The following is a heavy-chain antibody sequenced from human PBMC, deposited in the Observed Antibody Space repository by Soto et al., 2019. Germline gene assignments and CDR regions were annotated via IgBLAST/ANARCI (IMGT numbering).Heavy chain of an antibody. D-gene: IGHD1-26*01. CDR1: GYGFTTYG. V-gene: IGHV1-18*01. Sequence: QVHLVQSGAEVKKPGASVKVSCKGSGYGFTTYGITWVRQAPGQGLEWMAWISAHNGNTNSAQKLQGRVTVTRDTSTSTAYMELRSVRSDDTAVYYCASGRYGDYWGQGAVVTVSS. CDR2: ISAHNGNT. CDR3: ASGRYGDY. J-gene: IGHJ4*02.